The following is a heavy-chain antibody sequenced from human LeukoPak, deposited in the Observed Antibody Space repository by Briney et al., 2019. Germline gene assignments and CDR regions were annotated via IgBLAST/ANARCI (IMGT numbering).Heavy chain of an antibody. V-gene: IGHV4-4*07. J-gene: IGHJ3*02. CDR1: GGSISSYY. CDR2: IYTSGST. CDR3: AREDIPRLRFFANNYQTPHDAFDI. Sequence: PSETLSLTCTVSGGSISSYYWSWIRQPAGKGLEWIGRIYTSGSTNYNPSLKSRVTMSVDTSKNQFSLKLSSVTAADTAVYYCAREDIPRLRFFANNYQTPHDAFDIWGQGTMVTVSS. D-gene: IGHD3-3*01.